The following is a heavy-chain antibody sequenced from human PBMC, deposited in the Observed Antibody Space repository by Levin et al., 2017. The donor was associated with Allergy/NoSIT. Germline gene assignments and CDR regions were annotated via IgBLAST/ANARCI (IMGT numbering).Heavy chain of an antibody. CDR2: INPSGGST. CDR1: GYTFTSYY. V-gene: IGHV1-46*01. CDR3: ARDDLRAVAGGGTGMDV. J-gene: IGHJ6*02. D-gene: IGHD6-19*01. Sequence: ASVKVSCKASGYTFTSYYMHWVRQAPGQGLEWMGIINPSGGSTSYAQKFQGRVTMTRDTSTSTVYMELSSLRSEDTAVYYCARDDLRAVAGGGTGMDVWGQGTTVTVSS.